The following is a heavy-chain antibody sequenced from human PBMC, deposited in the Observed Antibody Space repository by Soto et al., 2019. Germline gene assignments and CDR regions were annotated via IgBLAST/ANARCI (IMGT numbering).Heavy chain of an antibody. CDR1: GYTFTGYY. CDR3: ARQYCGGDCPFDY. D-gene: IGHD2-21*01. CDR2: INPNSGGT. Sequence: GASVKVSCKASGYTFTGYYMHWVRQAPGQGLEWMGWINPNSGGTNYAQKFQGWVTMTRDTSISTAYMELSRLRSDDTAVYYCARQYCGGDCPFDYWGQGTLVTVSS. V-gene: IGHV1-2*04. J-gene: IGHJ4*02.